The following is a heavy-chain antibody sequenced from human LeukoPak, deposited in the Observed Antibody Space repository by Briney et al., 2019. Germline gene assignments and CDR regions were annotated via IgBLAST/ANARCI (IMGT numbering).Heavy chain of an antibody. CDR3: AREGFGYCSSTSCLNWFDP. V-gene: IGHV3-74*01. CDR1: GFTFSSYW. D-gene: IGHD2-2*01. Sequence: GGSLRLSCAASGFTFSSYWMHWVRQAPGKGLVWVSRINSDGSSTSYADSVKGRFTISRDNAKNSLYLQMNSLRAEDTAVYYCAREGFGYCSSTSCLNWFDPWGQGTLVTVSS. CDR2: INSDGSST. J-gene: IGHJ5*02.